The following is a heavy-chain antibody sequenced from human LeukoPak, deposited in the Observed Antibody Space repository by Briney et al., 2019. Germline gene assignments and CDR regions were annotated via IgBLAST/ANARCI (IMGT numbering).Heavy chain of an antibody. D-gene: IGHD3-22*01. CDR2: IYPGDSDT. V-gene: IGHV5-51*01. CDR3: ARRGYYDSSGSDY. Sequence: GESLKISCKGSGYSSTSYWIGWVRQMPGKGLEWMGIIYPGDSDTRYSPSFQGQVTISADKSISTAYLQWSSLKASDTAMYYCARRGYYDSSGSDYWGQGTLVTVSS. J-gene: IGHJ4*02. CDR1: GYSSTSYW.